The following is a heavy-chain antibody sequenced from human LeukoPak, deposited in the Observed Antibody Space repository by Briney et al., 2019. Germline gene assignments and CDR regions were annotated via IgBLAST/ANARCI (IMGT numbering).Heavy chain of an antibody. CDR1: GYSFTTYY. CDR3: ARLGPPGSQTYYYDSTQVDY. J-gene: IGHJ4*02. D-gene: IGHD3-22*01. V-gene: IGHV5-51*01. Sequence: GESLKISCKGSGYSFTTYYIAWVRQMPGKGLEWMGIIYPGDSDTRYSPSFQGQVTISADKSISTAYLQWGSLKASDTAIYYCARLGPPGSQTYYYDSTQVDYWGQGTLVTVSS. CDR2: IYPGDSDT.